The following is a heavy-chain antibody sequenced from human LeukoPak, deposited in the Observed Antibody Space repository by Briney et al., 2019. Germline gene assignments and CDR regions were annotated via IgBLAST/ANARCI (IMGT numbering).Heavy chain of an antibody. V-gene: IGHV3-30-3*02. CDR1: GFTFRTYA. Sequence: GGSLRLSCAASGFTFRTYAMHWVRQAPGKGLEWVAVVSYDGSNKYYADSVQGRFTISRDNSRNTLHLQMNSLRAEDTAVYYCSIDSDYSDPGGYYSRGEYYHHGMDAWGQGTTVTASS. J-gene: IGHJ6*02. CDR3: SIDSDYSDPGGYYSRGEYYHHGMDA. D-gene: IGHD3-3*01. CDR2: VSYDGSNK.